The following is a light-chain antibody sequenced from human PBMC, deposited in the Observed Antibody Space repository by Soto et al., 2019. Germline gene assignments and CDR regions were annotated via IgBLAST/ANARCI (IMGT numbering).Light chain of an antibody. Sequence: DIQMTQSPSSLSAPVGDRVRITCRSSQSISSVLNWFQQKPGKAPQYLIQAASILQSGVPSRFSGSGSGTEFILTINNLQPEDFASYFCLQVYSFPRTFGLGTKVDIK. CDR1: QSISSV. CDR3: LQVYSFPRT. V-gene: IGKV1-39*01. J-gene: IGKJ1*01. CDR2: AAS.